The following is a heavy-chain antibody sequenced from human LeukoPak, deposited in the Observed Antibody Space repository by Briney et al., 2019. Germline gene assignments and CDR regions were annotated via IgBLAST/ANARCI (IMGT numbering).Heavy chain of an antibody. D-gene: IGHD2-2*02. J-gene: IGHJ6*04. V-gene: IGHV1-69*06. CDR2: IIPIFGTA. CDR3: ASNLGYCSSTSRHREGYYGMDV. CDR1: GGTFSSYA. Sequence: SVKVSCKASGGTFSSYAISWVRQAPGQGLEWMGGIIPIFGTANYAQKLQGRVTITADKSTSTAYMELSSLRSEDTAVYYCASNLGYCSSTSRHREGYYGMDVWGKGTTVTVSS.